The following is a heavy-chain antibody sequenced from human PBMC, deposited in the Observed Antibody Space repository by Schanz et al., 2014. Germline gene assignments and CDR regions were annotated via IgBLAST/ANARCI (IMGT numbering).Heavy chain of an antibody. Sequence: EVHLLESGGGLVQPGGSLRLSCAASGFTFSNHALSWVRQAPGKGLEWVSGIGGSGDSTHYADSVKGRFIISRGNSKNTLYLQVNSLRAEDTAVYFCARAAYSHGLDVWGRGTTVTVSS. CDR3: ARAAYSHGLDV. D-gene: IGHD3-16*01. V-gene: IGHV3-23*01. CDR2: IGGSGDST. J-gene: IGHJ6*02. CDR1: GFTFSNHA.